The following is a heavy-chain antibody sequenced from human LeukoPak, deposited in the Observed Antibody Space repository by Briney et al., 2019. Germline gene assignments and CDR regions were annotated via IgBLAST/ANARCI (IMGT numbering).Heavy chain of an antibody. D-gene: IGHD3-22*01. V-gene: IGHV3-30*18. CDR3: AKAEFYDSSGYYFDY. CDR1: GFTFSSYG. CDR2: ISYDGSNK. J-gene: IGHJ4*02. Sequence: GGSLRLSCAASGFTFSSYGMHWVRQAPGKGLEWVAVISYDGSNKYYADSVKGRFTISRDNSKNTLYLQMNSLRAEDTAVYYCAKAEFYDSSGYYFDYWGQGTLVTVSS.